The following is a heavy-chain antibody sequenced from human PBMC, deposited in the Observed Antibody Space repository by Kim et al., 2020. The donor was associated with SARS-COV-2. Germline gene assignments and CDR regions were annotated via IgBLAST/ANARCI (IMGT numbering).Heavy chain of an antibody. V-gene: IGHV1-2*02. Sequence: ASVKVSCKASGYTFAGYYMHWVRQAPGQGLEWMGWINPNSGGTKYAQKFQGRVAMTRDTSISTAYMELSTLRSDDTAVYYCAREVCSSTSCTKYFDLWGRGTLVTVSS. D-gene: IGHD2-2*01. CDR1: GYTFAGYY. CDR2: INPNSGGT. CDR3: AREVCSSTSCTKYFDL. J-gene: IGHJ2*01.